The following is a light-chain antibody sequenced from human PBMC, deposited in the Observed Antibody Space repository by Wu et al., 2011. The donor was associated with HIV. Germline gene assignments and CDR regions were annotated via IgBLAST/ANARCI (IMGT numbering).Light chain of an antibody. Sequence: EIVLTQSPDTLSLSPGERATLSCRANQSVSNFFAWYQQQPGQAPRLLIFDATYRATGIPARFSGSGSGTDFTLTISSLEPEDFAIYYCQQHNNWPLTFGQGTRLEIK. CDR3: QQHNNWPLT. J-gene: IGKJ5*01. V-gene: IGKV3-11*01. CDR2: DAT. CDR1: QSVSNF.